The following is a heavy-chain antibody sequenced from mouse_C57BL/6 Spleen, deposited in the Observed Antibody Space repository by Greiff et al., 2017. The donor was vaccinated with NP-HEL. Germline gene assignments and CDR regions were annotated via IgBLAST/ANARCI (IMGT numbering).Heavy chain of an antibody. CDR3: ARELYAMDY. Sequence: QVQLKESGAELVKPGASVKISCKASGYAFSSYWMNWVKQRPGKGLEWIGQIYPGDGDTNYNGKFKGKATLTADKSSSPAYMQLSSLASEDSAVYFCARELYAMDYWGQGTSVTVSA. J-gene: IGHJ4*01. V-gene: IGHV1-80*01. CDR2: IYPGDGDT. CDR1: GYAFSSYW.